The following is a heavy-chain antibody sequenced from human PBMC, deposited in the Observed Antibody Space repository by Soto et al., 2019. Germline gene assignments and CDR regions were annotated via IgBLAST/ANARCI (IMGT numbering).Heavy chain of an antibody. V-gene: IGHV1-18*01. CDR3: ASLSVATAMVREPRHYFDY. CDR1: GYTFTSYG. Sequence: QVQLVQSGAEVKKPGASVKVSCKASGYTFTSYGISWVRQASGQGLEWMGWISAYNGNTNYAQKLQGRVTMTTDTSTSTAYRELRSLRSDDTAVYYCASLSVATAMVREPRHYFDYWGQGTLVTVSS. J-gene: IGHJ4*02. D-gene: IGHD5-18*01. CDR2: ISAYNGNT.